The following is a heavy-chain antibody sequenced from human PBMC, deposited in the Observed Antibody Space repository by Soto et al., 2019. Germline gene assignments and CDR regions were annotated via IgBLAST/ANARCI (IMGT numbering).Heavy chain of an antibody. V-gene: IGHV4-59*01. Sequence: SSETLSLTCTVSGGSISSDYWNWIRQPPGKGLEWIGYVYHSWSTKYNPSLKSRVTISVDTSKNQLSLKLSSVTAADTAVYYCARFGTSPNGNWFDPWCQGTLVTVSS. CDR2: VYHSWST. J-gene: IGHJ5*02. CDR1: GGSISSDY. D-gene: IGHD3-10*01. CDR3: ARFGTSPNGNWFDP.